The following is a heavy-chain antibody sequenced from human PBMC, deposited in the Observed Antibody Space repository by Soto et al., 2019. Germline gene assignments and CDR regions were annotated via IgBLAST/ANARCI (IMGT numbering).Heavy chain of an antibody. CDR2: IYYNGNT. D-gene: IGHD4-17*01. Sequence: QLQLQESGPGLVKPSETLSLTCSVSGGSISSMRYHWGWIRQPPGKGLEWIGSIYYNGNTHYTPSLKTRVTISVDTSKNHFSLTLRTLTAADTAIYYCAGLPVKRPNYAMDVWGQGTSVTVSS. CDR1: GGSISSMRYH. V-gene: IGHV4-39*01. CDR3: AGLPVKRPNYAMDV. J-gene: IGHJ6*02.